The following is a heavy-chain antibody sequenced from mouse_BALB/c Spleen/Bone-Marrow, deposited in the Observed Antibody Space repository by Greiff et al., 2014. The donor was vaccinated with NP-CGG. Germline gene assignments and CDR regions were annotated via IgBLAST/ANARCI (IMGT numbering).Heavy chain of an antibody. V-gene: IGHV1S81*02. Sequence: LQESGAELVKPGASVKLSCKASGYTFASYYMYWVKQRPGQGLEWIGEINPSNGGTNFNGKFKGKATLTVDKSSSTAYMQLSSLTSEDSAVYYCTRRGNWAWFGYWGQGTLVTVSA. J-gene: IGHJ3*01. D-gene: IGHD4-1*01. CDR3: TRRGNWAWFGY. CDR1: GYTFASYY. CDR2: INPSNGGT.